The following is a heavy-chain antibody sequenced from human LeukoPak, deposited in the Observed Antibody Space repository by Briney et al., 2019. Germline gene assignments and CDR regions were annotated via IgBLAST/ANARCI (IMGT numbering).Heavy chain of an antibody. D-gene: IGHD4-17*01. J-gene: IGHJ4*02. CDR1: GLTLCTHK. CDR3: ARPRMDDSGDYPDC. V-gene: IGHV3-21*01. Sequence: PGGSLRLSCSASGLTLCTHKMRWVRQAPGKGLEWVSSISSSSNYKYYADSVKGRFTISRDNAKNSLYLQMNILRAEGTAVYYRARPRMDDSGDYPDCWGQGTLVTVSS. CDR2: ISSSSNYK.